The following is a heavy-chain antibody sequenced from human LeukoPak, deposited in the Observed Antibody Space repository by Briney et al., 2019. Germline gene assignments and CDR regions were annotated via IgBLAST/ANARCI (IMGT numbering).Heavy chain of an antibody. CDR2: ISGSGGST. J-gene: IGHJ6*02. CDR3: ARDIVVVPAAMRVYYYYGMDV. D-gene: IGHD2-2*01. CDR1: GFTFSSYA. Sequence: GGSLRLSCAASGFTFSSYAMSWVRQAPGKGLEWVSAISGSGGSTYYADSVKGRFTISRDNAKNSLYLQMNSLRAEDTAVYYCARDIVVVPAAMRVYYYYGMDVWGQGTTVTVSS. V-gene: IGHV3-23*01.